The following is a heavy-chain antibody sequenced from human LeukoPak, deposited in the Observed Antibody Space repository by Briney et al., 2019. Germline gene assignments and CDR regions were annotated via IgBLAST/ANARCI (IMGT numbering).Heavy chain of an antibody. J-gene: IGHJ5*02. V-gene: IGHV3-21*01. CDR1: VFTFSSYS. D-gene: IGHD3-3*01. CDR3: ARVYSTIFGVVRNWFDP. Sequence: PGGSLRLSCAASVFTFSSYSMNWVRQAPGKGLEWVSSISSSSSYIYYADSVKGRFTISRDNAKNSLYLQMNSLRAEDTAVYYCARVYSTIFGVVRNWFDPWGQGTLVTVSS. CDR2: ISSSSSYI.